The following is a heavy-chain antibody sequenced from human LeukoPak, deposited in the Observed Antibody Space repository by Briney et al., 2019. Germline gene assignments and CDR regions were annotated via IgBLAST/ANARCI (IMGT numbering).Heavy chain of an antibody. CDR3: AGLSMVRGVSVY. V-gene: IGHV3-21*01. CDR1: GFTFSSYS. J-gene: IGHJ4*02. CDR2: ISSSSSYI. Sequence: KPGGSLRLSCAASGFTFSSYSMNWVRQAPGKGLEWVSSISSSSSYIYYADSVKGRFTISRDNAKNSLYLQMNSLRAEGTAVYYCAGLSMVRGVSVYWGQGTLVTVSS. D-gene: IGHD3-10*01.